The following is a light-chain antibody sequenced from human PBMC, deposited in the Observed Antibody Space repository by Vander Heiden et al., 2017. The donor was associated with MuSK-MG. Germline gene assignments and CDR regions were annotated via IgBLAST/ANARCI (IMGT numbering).Light chain of an antibody. CDR1: SSNIGAGYD. CDR3: HSYDSSLSGSV. J-gene: IGLJ2*01. CDR2: DNS. Sequence: QSVLTQPPSVSGAPGQTVTTSRTGSSSNIGAGYDVHWYQQIPGTAPNLLIYDNSNRPSGVPDRCSGSKSGTSASLAITGLQAEEEADYYCHSYDSSLSGSVFGGGTKLTVL. V-gene: IGLV1-40*01.